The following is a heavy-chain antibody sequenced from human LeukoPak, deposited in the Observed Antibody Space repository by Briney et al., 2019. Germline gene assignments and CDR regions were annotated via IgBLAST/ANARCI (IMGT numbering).Heavy chain of an antibody. J-gene: IGHJ4*02. V-gene: IGHV4-4*07. Sequence: SETLSLTCTVSGGSISSYYWSWIRQPAGKGLEWIGRIYTSGSTNYNPSLKSRVTMSVDTSKNQFSLKLSSVTAADTAVYYCARGSMGRRVINLYYFDYWGQGTLVTVSS. CDR3: ARGSMGRRVINLYYFDY. D-gene: IGHD3-22*01. CDR2: IYTSGST. CDR1: GGSISSYY.